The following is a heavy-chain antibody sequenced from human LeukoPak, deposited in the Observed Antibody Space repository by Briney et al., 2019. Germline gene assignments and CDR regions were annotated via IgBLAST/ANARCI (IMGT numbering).Heavy chain of an antibody. CDR3: ARVRGGVYDFWSGYVDY. V-gene: IGHV4-39*07. CDR2: IYYSGST. Sequence: SETLSLTCTVSGGSISSSSYYWGWIRQPPGKGLQWIGSIYYSGSTYYNPSLKSRVTMSVDTSKNQFSLNLSSVTAADTAVYYCARVRGGVYDFWSGYVDYWGQGTLVTVSS. J-gene: IGHJ4*02. D-gene: IGHD3-3*01. CDR1: GGSISSSSYY.